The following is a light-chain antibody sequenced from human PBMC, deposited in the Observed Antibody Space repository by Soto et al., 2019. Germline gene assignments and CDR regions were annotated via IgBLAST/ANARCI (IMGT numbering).Light chain of an antibody. CDR3: QQYNSYS. V-gene: IGKV1-5*01. CDR1: QSISSW. J-gene: IGKJ1*01. Sequence: DIQVTQSPSTQSAYVGDRVTITCRASQSISSWLAWYQQKPGKAPKLLIFDASNLETGVPSRFSGSRSGTEFTLTITSLQPDDFATYYCQQYNSYSFGQGTKVDIK. CDR2: DAS.